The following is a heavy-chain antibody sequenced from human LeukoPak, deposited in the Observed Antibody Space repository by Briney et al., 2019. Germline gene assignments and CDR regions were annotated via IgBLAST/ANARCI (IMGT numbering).Heavy chain of an antibody. V-gene: IGHV1-69*02. J-gene: IGHJ3*02. D-gene: IGHD3-3*01. Sequence: GASVKVSCKASGGTFSSYTISWVRQAPGQGLEWMGRIIPILGIANYAQKFQGGVTITADKSTSTAYMELSSLRSEDTAVYYCARGTGYYDFWSGPQHKDAFDIWGQGTMVTVSS. CDR3: ARGTGYYDFWSGPQHKDAFDI. CDR2: IIPILGIA. CDR1: GGTFSSYT.